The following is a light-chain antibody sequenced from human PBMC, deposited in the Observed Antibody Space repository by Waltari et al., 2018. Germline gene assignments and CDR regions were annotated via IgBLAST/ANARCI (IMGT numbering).Light chain of an antibody. Sequence: QSALTQPASVSGSPGQSITISCTGTSSDIGSYNYVSWYQTHPGKAPKLLIYDVNNRPSGVSSRFSGSKSGNTASLTISGLQAEDEAEYYCSSYTTVTTVIFGGGTKLTVV. CDR1: SSDIGSYNY. J-gene: IGLJ2*01. CDR2: DVN. V-gene: IGLV2-14*01. CDR3: SSYTTVTTVI.